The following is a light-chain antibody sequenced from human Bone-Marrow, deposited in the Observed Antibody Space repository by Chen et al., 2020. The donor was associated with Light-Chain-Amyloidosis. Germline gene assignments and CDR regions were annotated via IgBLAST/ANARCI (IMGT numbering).Light chain of an antibody. CDR3: QAWDTSVV. Sequence: SYELTQPPSVSVSPGQTASITCSGDKLGDKYTSWYQQKPGQSPVLVIYQDTKRPSGIPERVSGSKSGNTATLTISGTQAMDEADYYCQAWDTSVVFGGGTKLTVL. CDR1: KLGDKY. V-gene: IGLV3-1*01. CDR2: QDT. J-gene: IGLJ2*01.